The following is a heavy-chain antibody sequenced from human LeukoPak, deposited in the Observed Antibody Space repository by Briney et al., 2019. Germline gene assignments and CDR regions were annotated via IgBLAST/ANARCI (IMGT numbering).Heavy chain of an antibody. CDR3: ARAQSNIAVAGPNYFDY. V-gene: IGHV3-48*02. D-gene: IGHD6-19*01. CDR1: GFTFSSYS. CDR2: ISSSSGTI. J-gene: IGHJ4*02. Sequence: GGSLRLSCAASGFTFSSYSMNWVRQAPGKGLEWASYISSSSGTIYYADSVKGRFTISRDNAKNSLYLQMNSLRDEDTAVYYCARAQSNIAVAGPNYFDYWGQGTLVTVSS.